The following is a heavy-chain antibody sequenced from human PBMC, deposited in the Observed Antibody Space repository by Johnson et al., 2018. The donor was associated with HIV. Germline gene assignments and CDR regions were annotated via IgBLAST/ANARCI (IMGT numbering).Heavy chain of an antibody. CDR3: VRACRDGYTCDAFDI. V-gene: IGHV3-66*01. D-gene: IGHD5-24*01. Sequence: VQLVESGGGVVRPGGSLRLSCAASGFTFDDYGMSWVRQAPGKGLDWVSVISSGGDTYYADSVRGRFSISRDNSKNTLYLQMNRLRAEDTAVYYCVRACRDGYTCDAFDIWGQGTMVTVSS. J-gene: IGHJ3*02. CDR2: ISSGGDT. CDR1: GFTFDDYG.